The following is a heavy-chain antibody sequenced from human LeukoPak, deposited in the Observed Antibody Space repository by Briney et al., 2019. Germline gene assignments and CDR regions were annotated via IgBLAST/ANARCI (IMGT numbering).Heavy chain of an antibody. CDR2: ISAYNGNT. J-gene: IGHJ6*02. CDR3: ARDSSAARLLDYYYGMDV. CDR1: GYTFTSYV. V-gene: IGHV1-18*01. D-gene: IGHD6-6*01. Sequence: ASVKVSCKASGYTFTSYVISWVRQAPGQGLEWMGWISAYNGNTNYAQKLKGRVTMTTDTSTSTAYMELRSLRSDDTAVYYCARDSSAARLLDYYYGMDVWGQGTTVTVSS.